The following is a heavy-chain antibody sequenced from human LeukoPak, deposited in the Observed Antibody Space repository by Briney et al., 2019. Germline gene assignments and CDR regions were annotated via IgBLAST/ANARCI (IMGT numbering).Heavy chain of an antibody. CDR2: ISAYNGNT. Sequence: GASVKVSCKASGYTFTSYGISWVRQAPGQGLEWMGWISAYNGNTNYAQKLQGRVTMTTDTSTSTAYMELRSLRSDDTAVYYCARQPQIMARGPNDYWGQGTLVTVSS. J-gene: IGHJ4*02. CDR1: GYTFTSYG. CDR3: ARQPQIMARGPNDY. V-gene: IGHV1-18*01. D-gene: IGHD3-10*01.